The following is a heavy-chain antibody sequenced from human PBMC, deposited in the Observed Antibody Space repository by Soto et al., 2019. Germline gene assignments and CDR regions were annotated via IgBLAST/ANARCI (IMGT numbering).Heavy chain of an antibody. D-gene: IGHD6-19*01. J-gene: IGHJ4*02. CDR3: ARDDGSGWYFDY. CDR1: GFTFSSYG. CDR2: IWYDGSNK. V-gene: IGHV3-33*01. Sequence: QVQLVESGGGVVQPGRSLRLSCAASGFTFSSYGMHWVRQAPGKGLEWVAVIWYDGSNKYYADSVKGRFTISRDNSKNTLYLQMNSLRAEDTAVYYCARDDGSGWYFDYWGQGTLDTVSS.